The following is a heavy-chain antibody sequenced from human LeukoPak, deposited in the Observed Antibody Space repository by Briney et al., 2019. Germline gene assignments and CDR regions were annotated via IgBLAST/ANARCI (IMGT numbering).Heavy chain of an antibody. D-gene: IGHD6-19*01. V-gene: IGHV3-23*01. J-gene: IGHJ4*02. CDR3: AKDIGSGIAVAGLDY. CDR1: GFTFSSYA. CDR2: ISGSGGST. Sequence: GGSLRLSCAASGFTFSSYAMSWVRQAPGKGLEWVSAISGSGGSTYYADSVKGRFTISRDNSKNTLYLQMNSLRAEDTAVYYCAKDIGSGIAVAGLDYWGQGTLVTVSS.